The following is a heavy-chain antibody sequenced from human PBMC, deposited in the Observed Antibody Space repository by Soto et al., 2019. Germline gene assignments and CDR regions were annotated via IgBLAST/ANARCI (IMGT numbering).Heavy chain of an antibody. D-gene: IGHD6-13*01. Sequence: QVQLQESGPGLVKPSQTLSLTCTVSGGSISSGGYYWSWIRQHPGKGLEWIGYIYYSGSTYYNPSLKSRVTIAVATSKNQFSLKLSSVTAADTAVYYCARGGSRYSSSWYYFDYWGQGTLVTDSS. CDR1: GGSISSGGYY. V-gene: IGHV4-31*03. CDR2: IYYSGST. CDR3: ARGGSRYSSSWYYFDY. J-gene: IGHJ4*02.